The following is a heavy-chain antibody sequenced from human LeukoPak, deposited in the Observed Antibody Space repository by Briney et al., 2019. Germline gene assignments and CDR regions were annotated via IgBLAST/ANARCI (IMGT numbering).Heavy chain of an antibody. J-gene: IGHJ4*02. Sequence: SQPLSLACAISGDSVSSNSAACNWIRQSPSRGLEWLGRTYYRSKWYNDYAVSVKSRITINPDTSKNQFSLQLNSVTPEDTAVYYCAREGRAAAALYYFDYWGQGTLVTVSA. CDR2: TYYRSKWYN. CDR3: AREGRAAAALYYFDY. D-gene: IGHD6-13*01. V-gene: IGHV6-1*01. CDR1: GDSVSSNSAA.